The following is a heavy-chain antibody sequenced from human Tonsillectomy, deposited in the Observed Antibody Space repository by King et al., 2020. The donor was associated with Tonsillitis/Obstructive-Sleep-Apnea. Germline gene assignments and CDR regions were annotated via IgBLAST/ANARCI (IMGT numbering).Heavy chain of an antibody. J-gene: IGHJ6*03. CDR1: GFTFSSYS. V-gene: IGHV3-21*01. CDR2: ISSSSSYI. D-gene: IGHD2-2*01. CDR3: ASELSRYCSSTSCRYYYMDV. Sequence: VKLVESGGGLVKPGGSLRLSCAASGFTFSSYSMNWVRQAPGKGLEWVSSISSSSSYIYYADSVKGRFTISRDNAKNSLYLQMNSLRAEDTAVYYCASELSRYCSSTSCRYYYMDVWGKGTTVTVSS.